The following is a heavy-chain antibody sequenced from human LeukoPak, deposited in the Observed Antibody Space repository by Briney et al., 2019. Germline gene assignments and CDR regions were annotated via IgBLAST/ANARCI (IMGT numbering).Heavy chain of an antibody. V-gene: IGHV3-48*03. Sequence: GGSLRLSCAASGFTFSSYEMNWVRQAPGKGLEGVSYISSSGSTIYYADSVKGRFTISRDNAKKSLYLQMNSLSAEDTAVYYCARSYGDYFDYWGQGTLVTVSS. D-gene: IGHD4-17*01. CDR1: GFTFSSYE. CDR3: ARSYGDYFDY. CDR2: ISSSGSTI. J-gene: IGHJ4*02.